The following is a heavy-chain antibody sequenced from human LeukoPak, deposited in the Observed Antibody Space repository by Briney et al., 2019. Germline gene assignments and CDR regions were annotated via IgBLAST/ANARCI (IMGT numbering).Heavy chain of an antibody. D-gene: IGHD1-1*01. CDR1: GGSFSGYY. V-gene: IGHV4-34*01. Sequence: SETLSLTCAVYGGSFSGYYWSWIRQPPVKGLEWIGEINHSGSTNYNPSLKSRVTISVDTSKNQFSLKLSSVTAADTAVYYCASGADELNLWGQGILVTVSS. CDR3: ASGADELNL. CDR2: INHSGST. J-gene: IGHJ5*02.